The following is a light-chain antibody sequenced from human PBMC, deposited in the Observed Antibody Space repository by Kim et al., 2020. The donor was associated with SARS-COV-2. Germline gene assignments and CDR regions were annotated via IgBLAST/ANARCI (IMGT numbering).Light chain of an antibody. V-gene: IGLV3-19*01. Sequence: SSELTQDPAVSVALGQTVRITCQGDSLRSYYATWYQQKPGQAPVVVIYGKNNRPSGIPDRFSGSSSGNTASLTITGAQAEDEADYYCNSRDTSGNHLLFAAGTLLTVL. J-gene: IGLJ2*01. CDR3: NSRDTSGNHLL. CDR1: SLRSYY. CDR2: GKN.